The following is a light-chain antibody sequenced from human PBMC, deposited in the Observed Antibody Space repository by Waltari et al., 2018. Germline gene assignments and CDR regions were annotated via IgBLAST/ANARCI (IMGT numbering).Light chain of an antibody. J-gene: IGLJ2*01. V-gene: IGLV1-44*01. CDR3: AAWDVRLNAVV. Sequence: QSVLTQPPSASGTPGQTVTISCSGSNSNIGSKPVSWYQQRPRSAPKLLIYSNDRRPSGVPDRFSGSKSGTSASLAITGLQSEDEADYHCAAWDVRLNAVVFGGGTKLTVL. CDR2: SND. CDR1: NSNIGSKP.